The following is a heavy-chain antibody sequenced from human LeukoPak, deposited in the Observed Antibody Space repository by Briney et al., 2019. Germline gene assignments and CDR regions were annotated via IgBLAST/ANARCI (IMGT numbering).Heavy chain of an antibody. V-gene: IGHV3-15*01. D-gene: IGHD6-13*01. CDR2: IKSKTDGETT. CDR1: GFTFSNAW. J-gene: IGHJ3*02. CDR3: TTGEAVGFDAFDI. Sequence: GGSLRLSCAASGFTFSNAWMSWVRQAPGKGLEWVGRIKSKTDGETTDYAAPVKGRFTISRDDSKNTLYLQMNSLKTEDTAVYYCTTGEAVGFDAFDIWGQGTMVTVSS.